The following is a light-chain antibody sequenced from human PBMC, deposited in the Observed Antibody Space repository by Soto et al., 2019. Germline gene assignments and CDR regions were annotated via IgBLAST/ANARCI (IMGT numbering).Light chain of an antibody. CDR1: QSVSRY. CDR2: GAS. J-gene: IGKJ1*01. CDR3: QQYGSSPWT. V-gene: IGKV3-20*01. Sequence: EIVLTQSPGTLSLSPGERATLSCRASQSVSRYLAWYQQKPGQAPRLLIYGASSRATGIPDRFSGSGSGTDFTLTISRLEPEDFAVYYCQQYGSSPWTFGQGTKVEI.